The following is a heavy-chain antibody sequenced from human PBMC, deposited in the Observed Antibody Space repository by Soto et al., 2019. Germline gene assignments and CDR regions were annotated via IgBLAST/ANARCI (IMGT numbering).Heavy chain of an antibody. CDR2: ISYDGSNK. J-gene: IGHJ4*02. Sequence: PGGSLRLSCAASGFTFSSYAMHWVRQAPGKGLEWVAVISYDGSNKYYADSVKGRFTISRDNSKNTLYLQMNSLRAEDTAVYYCVRDSLFDHWGQGTLVAVSS. CDR3: VRDSLFDH. CDR1: GFTFSSYA. V-gene: IGHV3-30-3*01.